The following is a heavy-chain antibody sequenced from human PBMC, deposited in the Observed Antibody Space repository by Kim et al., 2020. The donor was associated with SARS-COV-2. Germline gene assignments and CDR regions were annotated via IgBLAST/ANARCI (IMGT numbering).Heavy chain of an antibody. CDR3: ARVPGGGTRSYYYYGMDV. CDR1: GYTFTSYG. V-gene: IGHV1-18*04. D-gene: IGHD1-1*01. Sequence: ASVKVSCKASGYTFTSYGISWVRQAPGQGLEWMGWISAYNGNTNYAQKLQGRVTMTTDTSTSTAYMELRSLRSDDTAVYYCARVPGGGTRSYYYYGMDVWGQGTTVTVSS. J-gene: IGHJ6*02. CDR2: ISAYNGNT.